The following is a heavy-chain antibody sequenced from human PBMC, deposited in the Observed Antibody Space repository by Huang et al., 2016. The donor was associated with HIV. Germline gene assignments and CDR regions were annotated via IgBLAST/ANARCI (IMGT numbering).Heavy chain of an antibody. V-gene: IGHV3-30*18. D-gene: IGHD3-3*01. CDR3: VKDSPGVITIFGGDV. Sequence: QVQLVESGGGVVQHGRSMRLSCAASGFTFRQYAMHWVRQAPGKGMEGWSLISYEGSEKYFGDSVKVRFTISRDNSKNMLYLQMNSLRPDDSAMYYCVKDSPGVITIFGGDVWGQGTTVTVSS. J-gene: IGHJ6*02. CDR1: GFTFRQYA. CDR2: ISYEGSEK.